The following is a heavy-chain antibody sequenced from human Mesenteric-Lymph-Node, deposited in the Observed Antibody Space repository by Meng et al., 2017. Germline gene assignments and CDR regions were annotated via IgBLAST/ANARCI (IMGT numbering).Heavy chain of an antibody. Sequence: GESLKISCAASGFTFSSYAMHWVRQAPGKGLEWVAVISYDGSNKYYADSVKGRFTISRDNSKNTLYLQMNSLRSEDTAVYYCARVLVVVAAIPGYYYYYGMDVWGQGTTVTVSS. CDR2: ISYDGSNK. V-gene: IGHV3-30*04. J-gene: IGHJ6*02. D-gene: IGHD2-15*01. CDR3: ARVLVVVAAIPGYYYYYGMDV. CDR1: GFTFSSYA.